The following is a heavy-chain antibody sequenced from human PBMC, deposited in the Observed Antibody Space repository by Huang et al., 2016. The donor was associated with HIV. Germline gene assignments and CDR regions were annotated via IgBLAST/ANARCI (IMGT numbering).Heavy chain of an antibody. V-gene: IGHV1-46*02. CDR1: GDPFNNYY. D-gene: IGHD2-21*02. J-gene: IGHJ4*02. CDR3: ASAFCGAGCFIPPFDF. CDR2: INPSGDST. Sequence: QVQVVQSGAEVKRPGTSVKVSCKASGDPFNNYYVHWVRQAPGQGLEWMGIINPSGDSTRTVRKFCGRVNMTRDTSTNAVYMELRGLRSEDTAIYYCASAFCGAGCFIPPFDFRGQGTLVTVSS.